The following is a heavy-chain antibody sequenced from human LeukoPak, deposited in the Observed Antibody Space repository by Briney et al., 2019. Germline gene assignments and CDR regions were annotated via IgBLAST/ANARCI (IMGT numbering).Heavy chain of an antibody. D-gene: IGHD3-22*01. V-gene: IGHV1-24*01. CDR3: AKGDYYDSSGYYYGVHAFDI. Sequence: ASVKVSCKVSGYTLTELSMHWVRQAPGKGLEWMGGFDPEDGETIYAQEFQGRVTMTEDTSTDTAYMELSSLRSEDTAVYYCAKGDYYDSSGYYYGVHAFDIWGQGTTVTVSS. CDR1: GYTLTELS. J-gene: IGHJ3*02. CDR2: FDPEDGET.